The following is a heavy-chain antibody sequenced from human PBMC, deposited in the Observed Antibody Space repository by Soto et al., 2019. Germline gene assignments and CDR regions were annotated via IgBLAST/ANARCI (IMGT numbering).Heavy chain of an antibody. J-gene: IGHJ4*02. Sequence: SETLSLTCTITGASISSSSYSWAWIRQPPGKGLEWIGSIYYSGSTYYNPSLKSRVTISVDTSKNQFSLKLSSVTAADTAVYYCERLVYDSSGYRPGWGQGTLVTVS. CDR2: IYYSGST. V-gene: IGHV4-39*01. CDR1: GASISSSSYS. CDR3: ERLVYDSSGYRPG. D-gene: IGHD3-22*01.